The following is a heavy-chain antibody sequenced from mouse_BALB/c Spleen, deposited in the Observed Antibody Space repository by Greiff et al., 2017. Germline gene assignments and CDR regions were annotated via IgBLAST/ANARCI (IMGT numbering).Heavy chain of an antibody. CDR2: IRNKANGYTT. CDR1: GFTFTDYY. Sequence: EVKLVESGGGLVQPGGSLRLSCATSGFTFTDYYMSWVRQPPGKALEWLGFIRNKANGYTTEYSASVKGRFNISRDNSQSILYLQMNTLRAEDSATYYCARDWYFDVWGAGTTVTVSS. CDR3: ARDWYFDV. V-gene: IGHV7-3*02. J-gene: IGHJ1*01.